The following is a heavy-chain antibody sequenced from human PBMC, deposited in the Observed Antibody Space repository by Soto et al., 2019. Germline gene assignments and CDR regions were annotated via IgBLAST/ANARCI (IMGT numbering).Heavy chain of an antibody. CDR2: MSHGGTT. J-gene: IGHJ5*02. D-gene: IGHD6-13*01. Sequence: SETLSLTCAVSGGSISSCSYYWGWIRQTPGRCLEWIDSMSHGGTTYSIPSLKSRVTISVNPSKKKSALRLTYLTAGDAAVYYCASSGVRAAATNWFDPWGQGTLVTVYS. V-gene: IGHV4-39*01. CDR1: GGSISSCSYY. CDR3: ASSGVRAAATNWFDP.